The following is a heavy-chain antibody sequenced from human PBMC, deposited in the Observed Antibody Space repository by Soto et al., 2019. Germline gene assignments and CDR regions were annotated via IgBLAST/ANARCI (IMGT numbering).Heavy chain of an antibody. Sequence: ASVKVSCKASGYTFTSYGISWVRQAPGQGLEWMGWISAYNGNTNYAQKLQGRVTMTTDTSTSTAYMELRSLGSDDTAVYYCASTPPYCGGDCSQDYWGQGTLVTVPQ. CDR1: GYTFTSYG. CDR3: ASTPPYCGGDCSQDY. J-gene: IGHJ4*02. D-gene: IGHD2-21*02. V-gene: IGHV1-18*04. CDR2: ISAYNGNT.